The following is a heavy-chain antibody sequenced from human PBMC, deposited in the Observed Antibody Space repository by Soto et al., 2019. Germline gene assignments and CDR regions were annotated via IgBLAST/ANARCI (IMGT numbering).Heavy chain of an antibody. CDR3: ARDSSSSAWCYSNYYAMDV. CDR1: GYTFTSFG. V-gene: IGHV1-18*01. Sequence: ASVNGSCKASGYTFTSFGFSWVRQAPGQGLEWMGWISTYNRNTNYAQKFQDRVTLTADASTSTAYMELRSLRSDDTAVYYCARDSSSSAWCYSNYYAMDVRGQRSTVSASS. CDR2: ISTYNRNT. J-gene: IGHJ6*02. D-gene: IGHD6-6*01.